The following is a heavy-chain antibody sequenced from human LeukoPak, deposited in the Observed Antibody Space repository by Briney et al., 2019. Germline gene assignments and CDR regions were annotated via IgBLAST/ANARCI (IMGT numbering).Heavy chain of an antibody. CDR2: ITDTGDST. J-gene: IGHJ6*02. D-gene: IGHD6-19*01. CDR3: ARELDSSGWYGYYYYGMDV. CDR1: GFTFDSSA. V-gene: IGHV3-23*01. Sequence: GGSLRLSCAASGFTFDSSAMSWVRQAPGKGLEWVSTITDTGDSTHYADSVKGRFTISRDNSKNTLYLQMNSLRAEDTAVYYCARELDSSGWYGYYYYGMDVWGQGTTVTVSS.